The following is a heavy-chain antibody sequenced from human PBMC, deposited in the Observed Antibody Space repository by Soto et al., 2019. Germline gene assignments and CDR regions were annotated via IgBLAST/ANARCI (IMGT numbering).Heavy chain of an antibody. J-gene: IGHJ4*02. Sequence: EVQLLESGGGLVQPGESLRLSCAGSGFTFNNYAMTWVRQAPGKGPEWVSAISGGGDTTYYADSVKGRFTISRDNSKNTLYLQMNSLRAEDTALYYYAKHGPQYSSSLTHYWGQGTLVTVSS. V-gene: IGHV3-23*01. CDR3: AKHGPQYSSSLTHY. D-gene: IGHD6-13*01. CDR1: GFTFNNYA. CDR2: ISGGGDTT.